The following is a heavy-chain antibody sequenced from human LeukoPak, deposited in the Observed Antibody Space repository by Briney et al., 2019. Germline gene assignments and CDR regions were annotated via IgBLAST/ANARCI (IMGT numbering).Heavy chain of an antibody. Sequence: PSQTLSLTCTVSGGSISSGSYYWNWLRQPAGKGLELIGRIYTSGNTNYNPSLKSRVTISVDTSKNQFSLKLSSVTAADTAVYYCARPYDSSGYYYPYWGQGTLVTVSS. V-gene: IGHV4-61*02. CDR1: GGSISSGSYY. CDR2: IYTSGNT. CDR3: ARPYDSSGYYYPY. J-gene: IGHJ4*02. D-gene: IGHD3-22*01.